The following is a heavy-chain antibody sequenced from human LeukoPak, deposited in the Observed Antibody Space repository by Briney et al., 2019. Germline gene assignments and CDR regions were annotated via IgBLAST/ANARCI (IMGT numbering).Heavy chain of an antibody. J-gene: IGHJ4*02. CDR2: IYSSGTT. Sequence: SETLSLTCIVSGGSISSYYWSWIRQPPGKGLEWIGNIYSSGTTNYNPSLKSRVTISMDTSKNQFSLKLSSVTAADTAVYYCARDSSGGYGFIDYWGQGSLVTVSS. CDR1: GGSISSYY. V-gene: IGHV4-59*13. CDR3: ARDSSGGYGFIDY. D-gene: IGHD5-12*01.